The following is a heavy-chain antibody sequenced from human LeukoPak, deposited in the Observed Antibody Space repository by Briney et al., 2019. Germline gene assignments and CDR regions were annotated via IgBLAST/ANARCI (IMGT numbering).Heavy chain of an antibody. CDR3: ARASRGYSYGLDY. Sequence: GGSLRLSCAASGFTVSNNYMSWVRQAPGKGLEWVSVIYSGGSTYYADSVKGRFTISRDNSKNTLSLQMNSLRAEDTALYYCARASRGYSYGLDYWGQGTLVTVSS. CDR1: GFTVSNNY. J-gene: IGHJ4*02. V-gene: IGHV3-66*01. D-gene: IGHD5-18*01. CDR2: IYSGGST.